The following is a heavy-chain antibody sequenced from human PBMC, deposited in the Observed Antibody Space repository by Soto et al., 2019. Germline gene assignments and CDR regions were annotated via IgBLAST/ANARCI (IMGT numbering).Heavy chain of an antibody. CDR2: IYHSGST. J-gene: IGHJ5*02. D-gene: IGHD4-17*01. V-gene: IGHV4-4*02. Sequence: QVQLQESGPGLVKPSGTLSLTCAVSGGSISSSNWWSWVRQPPGKGLEWIGEIYHSGSTNYNPSLKSRVTISVDKSQNQFSLKLSSVTAADTAVYYCARGLANRITVTTLIWFDPWGQGTLVTVSS. CDR1: GGSISSSNW. CDR3: ARGLANRITVTTLIWFDP.